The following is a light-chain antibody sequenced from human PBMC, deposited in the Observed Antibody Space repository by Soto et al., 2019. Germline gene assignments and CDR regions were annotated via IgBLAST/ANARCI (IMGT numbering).Light chain of an antibody. CDR1: QSVSSSY. CDR3: QQYGSSPRIT. CDR2: GAS. J-gene: IGKJ5*01. Sequence: EIVLTQSPGTLSLSPGERATLSCRASQSVSSSYLAWNQQKPGQAPRLLIYGASSKATGIPDRFNGSGSGADFTLTISRLEPEDFAVYYCQQYGSSPRITFGQGTRLEIK. V-gene: IGKV3-20*01.